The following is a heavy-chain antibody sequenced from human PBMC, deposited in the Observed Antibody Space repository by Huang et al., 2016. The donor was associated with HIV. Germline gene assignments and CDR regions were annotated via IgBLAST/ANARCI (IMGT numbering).Heavy chain of an antibody. Sequence: LVESGGRSVQPGGSIRLSCVGSTFTFCAYWRSWVRQPTGKGLEWVANIKQDESEKYYVDSVKGRFNISRDNAKKVLFLEMDTLRVEDTAIYFCATKTAGMDIWGQGTTVTVSS. J-gene: IGHJ6*02. CDR1: TFTFCAYW. CDR3: ATKTAGMDI. CDR2: IKQDESEK. V-gene: IGHV3-7*01.